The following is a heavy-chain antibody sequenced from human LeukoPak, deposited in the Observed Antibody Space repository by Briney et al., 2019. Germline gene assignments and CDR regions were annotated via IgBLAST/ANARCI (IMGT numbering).Heavy chain of an antibody. Sequence: ASVKVSCKAAGYTFTSYYMHCVRQAPGQWLEWMGIINPSGGSTSYAQKFQGRVTMTRDTSTSTVYMELSSLRSEDTAVYYCARDSIVATTRLDYWGQGTLVTVSS. CDR2: INPSGGST. CDR1: GYTFTSYY. D-gene: IGHD5-12*01. V-gene: IGHV1-46*01. CDR3: ARDSIVATTRLDY. J-gene: IGHJ4*02.